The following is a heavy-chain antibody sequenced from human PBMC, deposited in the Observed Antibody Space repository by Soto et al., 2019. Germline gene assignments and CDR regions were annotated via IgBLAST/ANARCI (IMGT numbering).Heavy chain of an antibody. CDR2: ISYDGSNK. Sequence: QVQLVESGGGVVQPGRSLRLSCAASGFTFSSYGMHWVRQAPGKGLEWVAVISYDGSNKYYADSVKGRFTISRDNSKNTLYLLMNSLRAEDTAVYYCAKGHSSGWYWYFDLWGRGTLVTVSS. CDR1: GFTFSSYG. V-gene: IGHV3-30*18. CDR3: AKGHSSGWYWYFDL. J-gene: IGHJ2*01. D-gene: IGHD6-19*01.